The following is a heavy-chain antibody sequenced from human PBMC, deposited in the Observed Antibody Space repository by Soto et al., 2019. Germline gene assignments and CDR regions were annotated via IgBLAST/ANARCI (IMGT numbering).Heavy chain of an antibody. V-gene: IGHV3-33*01. D-gene: IGHD3-3*01. CDR1: GFTFSSYG. CDR2: IWYDGSNK. CDR3: ARDLIPGTNYDCWSGYPSPFDY. Sequence: QVQLVESGGGVVQPGRSLRLSCAASGFTFSSYGMHWVRQAPGKGLKWVAVIWYDGSNKYYADSVKGRFTISRDNSKNTLYLEMNSLRAEHTAVYYCARDLIPGTNYDCWSGYPSPFDYWGQGTLVTVSS. J-gene: IGHJ4*02.